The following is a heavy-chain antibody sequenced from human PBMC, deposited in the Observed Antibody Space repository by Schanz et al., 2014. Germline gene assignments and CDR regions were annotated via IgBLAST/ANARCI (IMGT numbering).Heavy chain of an antibody. CDR3: AKYGGELGVSFEY. CDR2: IKQDGSEK. V-gene: IGHV3-7*01. CDR1: GFTFSSYW. J-gene: IGHJ4*02. Sequence: EVQLVESGGGLVQPGGSLRLSCAASGFTFSSYWMSWVRQAPGEGLEWVANIKQDGSEKYYVDSVKGRFTISRDNATTSLYLQMNSLRPEDTAVYYCAKYGGELGVSFEYWGQGTLVTVSS. D-gene: IGHD7-27*01.